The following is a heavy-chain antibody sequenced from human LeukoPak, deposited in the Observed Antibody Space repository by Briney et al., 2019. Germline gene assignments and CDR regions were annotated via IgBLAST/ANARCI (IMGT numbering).Heavy chain of an antibody. CDR3: ARETYFDY. V-gene: IGHV3-48*03. CDR1: GFTFSSYE. Sequence: PGGSLRLSCVASGFTFSSYEMSWVRQAPGKGLEWLSYISSSGSTIYYADCVKGRFTISRDNAKNSVYLQMNSLRAEDTAVYYCARETYFDYWGQGTLLTVSS. CDR2: ISSSGSTI. J-gene: IGHJ4*02.